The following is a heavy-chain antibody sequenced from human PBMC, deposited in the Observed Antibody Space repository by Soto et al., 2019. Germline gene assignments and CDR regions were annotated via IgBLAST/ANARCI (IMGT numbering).Heavy chain of an antibody. V-gene: IGHV4-31*02. CDR2: IYYSGST. Sequence: DLEWIGYIYYSGSTYYNPSLKSRVTISVDTSKNQFSLKLSSVTAADTAVYYCARVGYCSSTSCRWVDYWGQGTLVTVSS. D-gene: IGHD2-2*03. CDR3: ARVGYCSSTSCRWVDY. J-gene: IGHJ4*02.